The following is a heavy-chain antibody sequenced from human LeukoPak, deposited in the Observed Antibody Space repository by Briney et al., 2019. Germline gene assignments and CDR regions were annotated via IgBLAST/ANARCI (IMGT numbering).Heavy chain of an antibody. CDR1: GFTFSSYA. Sequence: RGSLRLSCAASGFTFSSYAMSWVRQAPGKGLEWVSAISGSGGSTYYADSVKGRFTISRDNSKNTLYLQMNSLRAEDTAVYYCAKDYHAFGVVIIAENWGQGTLVTVSS. V-gene: IGHV3-23*01. CDR3: AKDYHAFGVVIIAEN. CDR2: ISGSGGST. J-gene: IGHJ4*02. D-gene: IGHD3-3*01.